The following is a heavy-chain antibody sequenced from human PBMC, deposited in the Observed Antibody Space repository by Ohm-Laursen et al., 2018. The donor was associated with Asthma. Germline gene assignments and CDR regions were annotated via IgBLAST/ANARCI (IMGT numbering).Heavy chain of an antibody. J-gene: IGHJ5*02. V-gene: IGHV4-31*02. CDR1: GGSISSGDYF. CDR3: ARGDYARQGDR. Sequence: PSQTLSLTCTVSGGSISSGDYFWTWIRQHPGKGLEWIGYIFYSGSSYYNPSLRSRLTLSVDTSKNQFSLRLSSVTAADTAVYYCARGDYARQGDRWGQGTLVTVSS. CDR2: IFYSGSS. D-gene: IGHD4-17*01.